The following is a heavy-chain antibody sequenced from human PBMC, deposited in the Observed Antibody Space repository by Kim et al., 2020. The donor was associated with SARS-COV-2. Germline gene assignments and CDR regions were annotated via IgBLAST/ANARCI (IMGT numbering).Heavy chain of an antibody. D-gene: IGHD5-12*01. V-gene: IGHV3-53*01. CDR1: GFTVSSNY. CDR3: ARSPRDGYNFYFDY. Sequence: GGSLRLSCAASGFTVSSNYMSWVRQAPGKGLEWVSVIYSGGSTYYADSVKGRFTISRDNSKNTLYLQMNSLRAEDTAVYYCARSPRDGYNFYFDYWGQGTLVTVSS. CDR2: IYSGGST. J-gene: IGHJ4*02.